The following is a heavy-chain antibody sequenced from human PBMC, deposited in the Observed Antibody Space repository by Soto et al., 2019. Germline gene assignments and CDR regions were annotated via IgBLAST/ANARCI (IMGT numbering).Heavy chain of an antibody. D-gene: IGHD3-10*01. CDR3: AKEGTGLYNAFDI. V-gene: IGHV3-30*18. Sequence: QVELVESGGGVVRPGRSLRLSCAASRFPFSYYAMHWVRQAPGKGLEFVAVLLDDGSKYYADSVKGRFTIAKYNSMKTVDLEMSSLRPEDTALYYCAKEGTGLYNAFDIWGQGTIVTVS. J-gene: IGHJ3*02. CDR2: LLDDGSK. CDR1: RFPFSYYA.